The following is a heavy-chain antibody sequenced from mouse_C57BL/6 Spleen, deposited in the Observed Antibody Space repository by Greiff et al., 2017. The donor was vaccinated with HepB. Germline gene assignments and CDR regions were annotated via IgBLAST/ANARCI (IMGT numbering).Heavy chain of an antibody. CDR3: TRRGYYGSSPGDFDY. D-gene: IGHD1-1*01. Sequence: QVQLKQSGAELVRPGASVTLSCKASGYTFTDYEMHWVKQTPVHGLEWIGAIDPETGGTAYNQKFKGKAILTADKSSSTAYMELRSLTSEDSAVYYCTRRGYYGSSPGDFDYWGQGTTLTVSS. CDR2: IDPETGGT. CDR1: GYTFTDYE. V-gene: IGHV1-15*01. J-gene: IGHJ2*01.